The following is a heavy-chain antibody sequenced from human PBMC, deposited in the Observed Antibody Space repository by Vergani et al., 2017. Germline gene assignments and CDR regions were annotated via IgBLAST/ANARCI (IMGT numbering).Heavy chain of an antibody. Sequence: EVQLLQSGGGVIQPGGFVRLSCAASGFTFSACPITWVRQAPGKGLEWVSAISARYHSTYYADYVKGRFTISRDNSKNMLYLQMNSLRAEDTAVYYCARLSYDTTPYLQGGYDCWGQGTLVSVSS. CDR3: ARLSYDTTPYLQGGYDC. D-gene: IGHD3-22*01. V-gene: IGHV3-23*01. J-gene: IGHJ4*02. CDR1: GFTFSACP. CDR2: ISARYHST.